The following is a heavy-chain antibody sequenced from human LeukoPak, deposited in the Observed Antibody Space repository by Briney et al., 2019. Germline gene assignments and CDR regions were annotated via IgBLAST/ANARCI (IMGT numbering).Heavy chain of an antibody. D-gene: IGHD2-2*01. CDR3: ARVDAGYCSSTSCPPVY. CDR1: GGTFSSYA. Sequence: SVKVSCKASGGTFSSYAISWVRQAPGQGLEWMGRIIPIFGIANYAQKFQGRVTITADKSTSTAYTALSSLRSEDTAVYYCARVDAGYCSSTSCPPVYWGQGTLVTVSS. J-gene: IGHJ4*02. V-gene: IGHV1-69*04. CDR2: IIPIFGIA.